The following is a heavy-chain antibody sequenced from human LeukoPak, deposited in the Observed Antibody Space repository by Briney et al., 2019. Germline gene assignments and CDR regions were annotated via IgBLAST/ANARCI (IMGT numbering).Heavy chain of an antibody. V-gene: IGHV1-18*01. CDR1: GYTFTSYG. D-gene: IGHD3-10*01. CDR3: ARNGRVRRVVKDLFEY. Sequence: ASVKVSCKPSGYTFTSYGITWVRQAPGQGLEWMGRVSPYDGNTYYSQRFQGRVTISKDTSTGTAYMDLRNMRDDDTAMYYCARNGRVRRVVKDLFEYWGQGTLVAVSS. J-gene: IGHJ4*02. CDR2: VSPYDGNT.